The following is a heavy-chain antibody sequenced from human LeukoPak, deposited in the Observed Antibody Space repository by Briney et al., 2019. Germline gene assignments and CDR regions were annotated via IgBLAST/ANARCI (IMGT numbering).Heavy chain of an antibody. CDR3: AIEMATIGGYDY. Sequence: PGGSLRLSCAASGFTVSTSYVSWVRQAPGKGLEWVSVIYSGSSTYYADSVKGRFTISSHNSKNTLYLQMNSLRAEDTAMYYCAIEMATIGGYDYWGQGTLVIVSS. CDR1: GFTVSTSY. CDR2: IYSGSST. D-gene: IGHD5-24*01. V-gene: IGHV3-53*04. J-gene: IGHJ4*02.